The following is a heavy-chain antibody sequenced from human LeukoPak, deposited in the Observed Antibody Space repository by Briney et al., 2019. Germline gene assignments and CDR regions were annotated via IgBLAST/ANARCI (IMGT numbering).Heavy chain of an antibody. CDR2: ISSSSTYI. D-gene: IGHD3-10*01. CDR3: ATEGSDNDY. Sequence: GGSLRLSCAASGFTLRSYTMNWVRQAPGKGLEWVSSISSSSTYIYYADSLKGRFTISRENAKNSLYLQMNSLRAEDTALYYCATEGSDNDYWGQGTLVTVSS. V-gene: IGHV3-21*01. CDR1: GFTLRSYT. J-gene: IGHJ4*02.